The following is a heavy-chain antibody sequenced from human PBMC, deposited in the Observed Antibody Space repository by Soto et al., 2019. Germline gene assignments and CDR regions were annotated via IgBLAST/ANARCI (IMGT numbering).Heavy chain of an antibody. CDR2: IYHSGST. Sequence: QVQLRESGPGLVKTSGTLSLTCAVSGGSISTITWWSWVRQPPGKGLQWIGEIYHSGSTNHNPSPKSRVTIAVDKSKNQFSLELSSVTAADTAVYYCARDLGSCSSTSCRPFDYWGQGTLVTVSS. D-gene: IGHD2-2*03. V-gene: IGHV4-4*02. CDR3: ARDLGSCSSTSCRPFDY. J-gene: IGHJ4*02. CDR1: GGSISTITW.